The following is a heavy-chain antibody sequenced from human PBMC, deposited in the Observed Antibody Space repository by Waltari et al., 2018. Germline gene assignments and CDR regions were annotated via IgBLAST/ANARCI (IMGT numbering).Heavy chain of an antibody. V-gene: IGHV4-59*01. CDR3: ARAPGGGLSGYDGTVWVFDY. Sequence: QVQLQESGPGLVKPSETLSLTCTVSGGSISSYYWSWIRQPPGQGLEWIGYIYYSGSTNYNPSLKSRVTISVDTSKNQFSLKLSSVTAADTAVYYCARAPGGGLSGYDGTVWVFDYWGQGTLVTVSS. CDR1: GGSISSYY. CDR2: IYYSGST. D-gene: IGHD5-12*01. J-gene: IGHJ4*02.